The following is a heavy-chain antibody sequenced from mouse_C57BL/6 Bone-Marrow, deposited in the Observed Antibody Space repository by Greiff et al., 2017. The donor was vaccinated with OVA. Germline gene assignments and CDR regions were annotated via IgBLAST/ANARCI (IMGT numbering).Heavy chain of an antibody. D-gene: IGHD2-5*01. J-gene: IGHJ4*01. CDR1: GYTFTDYE. Sequence: VQLQQSGAELVRPGASVTLSCKASGYTFTDYEMHWLKQTPVHGLEWIGAIDPETGGTAYNQKFKGKAILTADTSSSTAYMELRSLTSEDSAVYYSTRGYSNYYAMDYWGQGTSVTVSS. CDR2: IDPETGGT. CDR3: TRGYSNYYAMDY. V-gene: IGHV1-15*01.